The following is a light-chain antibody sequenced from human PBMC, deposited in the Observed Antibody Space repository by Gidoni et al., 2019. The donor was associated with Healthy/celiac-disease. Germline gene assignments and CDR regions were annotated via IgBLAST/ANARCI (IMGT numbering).Light chain of an antibody. CDR3: QQYGSSPLIT. J-gene: IGKJ5*01. Sequence: SVFTQTPATLSLSPGERATLSCRASQSVSSSYLAWYQQKPGQAPKLLIYCASSRATGIPDRFSGSGSGTAFSLTISRLEPEDFAVSYCQQYGSSPLITFGQGTRLEIK. CDR1: QSVSSSY. CDR2: CAS. V-gene: IGKV3-20*01.